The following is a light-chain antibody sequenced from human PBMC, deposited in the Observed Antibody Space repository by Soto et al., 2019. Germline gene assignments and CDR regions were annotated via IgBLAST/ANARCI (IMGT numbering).Light chain of an antibody. CDR2: KAS. Sequence: DIHMTQSPSTLSASVGDRVTITCRASQSISSWLAWYQQKPGTAPKLLIYKASTLQSGVPSRFSGSGSGTEFTLTISSLQPDDSATYYCQQYNDNWTFGQGTKVDI. V-gene: IGKV1-5*03. CDR1: QSISSW. CDR3: QQYNDNWT. J-gene: IGKJ1*01.